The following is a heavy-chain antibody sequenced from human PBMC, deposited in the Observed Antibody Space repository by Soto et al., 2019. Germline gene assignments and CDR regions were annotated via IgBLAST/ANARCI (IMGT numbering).Heavy chain of an antibody. J-gene: IGHJ4*02. CDR2: IWYDGSNK. Sequence: QVQLVESGGGVVQPGRSLRLSCAASGFTFSSYGMHWVRQAPGKGLEWVAVIWYDGSNKYYADSVKGRFTISRDNSKNTLYLQMNSLRAEATAVYYCARGSGNFLEWLFVDYWGQGTLVTVSS. V-gene: IGHV3-33*01. CDR1: GFTFSSYG. D-gene: IGHD3-3*01. CDR3: ARGSGNFLEWLFVDY.